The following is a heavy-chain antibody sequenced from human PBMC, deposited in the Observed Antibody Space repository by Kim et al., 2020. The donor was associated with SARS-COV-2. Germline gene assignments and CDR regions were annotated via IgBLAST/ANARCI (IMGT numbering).Heavy chain of an antibody. D-gene: IGHD3-9*01. Sequence: ASVKVSCKASGYTFTSYGISWVRQAPGQGLEWMGWISAYNGNTNYAQKLQGRVTMTTDTSTSTAYMELRSLRSDDTAVYYCARANAYYDILTGYYIGDYWGQGTLVTVSS. CDR3: ARANAYYDILTGYYIGDY. V-gene: IGHV1-18*01. J-gene: IGHJ4*02. CDR2: ISAYNGNT. CDR1: GYTFTSYG.